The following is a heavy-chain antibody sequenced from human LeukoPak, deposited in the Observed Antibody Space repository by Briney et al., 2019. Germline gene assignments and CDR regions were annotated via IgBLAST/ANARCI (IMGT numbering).Heavy chain of an antibody. Sequence: ASVKVSCKASGYTFTGYYMYWVRQARGQGLEWMGWINPNSGGTNYAQKFQGRVTMTRDTSISTAYMELSRLRSDDTAVYYCAREIAAADQSDAFDAFDIWGQGTMVTVSS. CDR3: AREIAAADQSDAFDAFDI. CDR2: INPNSGGT. V-gene: IGHV1-2*02. CDR1: GYTFTGYY. J-gene: IGHJ3*02. D-gene: IGHD6-13*01.